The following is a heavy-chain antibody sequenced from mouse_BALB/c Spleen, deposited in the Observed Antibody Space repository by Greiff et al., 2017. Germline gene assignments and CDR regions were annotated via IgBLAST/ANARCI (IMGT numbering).Heavy chain of an antibody. CDR3: AKDTWYYAMDY. V-gene: IGHV7-3*02. CDR1: GFTFTDYY. J-gene: IGHJ4*01. Sequence: EVKLMESGGGLVQPGGSLRLSCATSGFTFTDYYMSWVRQPPGKALEWLGFIRNKANGYTTEYSASVKGRFTISRDNSQSILYLQMNTLRAEDSATYYCAKDTWYYAMDYWGQGTSVTVSS. CDR2: IRNKANGYTT.